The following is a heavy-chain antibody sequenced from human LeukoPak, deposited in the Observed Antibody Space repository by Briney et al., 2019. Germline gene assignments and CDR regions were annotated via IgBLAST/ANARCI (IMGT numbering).Heavy chain of an antibody. V-gene: IGHV3-30-3*01. Sequence: PGRSLRLSCAASGFTFSSYAMHWVRQAPGKGLEWVAVISYDGSNKYYADSVKGRFTISRDNSKNTLYLQMNSLRAEDTAVYYCARCNSVDTAMSPFDYWGQGTLVTVS. CDR3: ARCNSVDTAMSPFDY. CDR1: GFTFSSYA. CDR2: ISYDGSNK. J-gene: IGHJ4*02. D-gene: IGHD5-18*01.